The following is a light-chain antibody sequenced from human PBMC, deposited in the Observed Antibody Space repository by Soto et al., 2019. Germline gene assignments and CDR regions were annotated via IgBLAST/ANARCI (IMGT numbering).Light chain of an antibody. CDR1: QGISSS. Sequence: AIQLTQSPSSLSASVGDRVTITCRASQGISSSLAWYQQKPGKAPKLLIYAASSLESGVPSRFSGSGSGTEFTLTISSLQPDDFATYYCQQYNSYSRWTFGQGTKVDIK. CDR2: AAS. J-gene: IGKJ1*01. V-gene: IGKV1-13*02. CDR3: QQYNSYSRWT.